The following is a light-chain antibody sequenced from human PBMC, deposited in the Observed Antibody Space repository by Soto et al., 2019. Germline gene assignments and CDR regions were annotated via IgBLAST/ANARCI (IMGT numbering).Light chain of an antibody. CDR3: VQGLQTPLT. CDR2: LGS. Sequence: DIVMTQSPLSLAVIPGEPASISCRSSQSLLHINGYNYLNWYMQKPGQSPQLLIYLGSNRASGAPDRFSGSGSGTDFTLRISRVEPEDAAIYYCVQGLQTPLTFGGGTKVEI. CDR1: QSLLHINGYNY. V-gene: IGKV2-28*01. J-gene: IGKJ4*01.